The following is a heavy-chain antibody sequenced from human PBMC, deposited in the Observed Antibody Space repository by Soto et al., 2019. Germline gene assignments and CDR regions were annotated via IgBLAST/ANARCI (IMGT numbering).Heavy chain of an antibody. CDR1: GFTFGTYT. Sequence: GGSLKLSCASPGFTFGTYTMTWVRQAPGKGLEWVSSINGRGNYIYYAESVKGRFTISRDNAKNSPYLQMDRLRAEDTALYYCVREDGKVGTNSAFDYWGLGALVTVSS. V-gene: IGHV3-21*01. J-gene: IGHJ4*02. CDR2: INGRGNYI. CDR3: VREDGKVGTNSAFDY. D-gene: IGHD1-26*01.